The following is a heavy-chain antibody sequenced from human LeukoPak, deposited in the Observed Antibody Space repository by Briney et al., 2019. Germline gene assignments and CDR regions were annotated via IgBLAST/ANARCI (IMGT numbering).Heavy chain of an antibody. J-gene: IGHJ4*02. D-gene: IGHD3-10*01. V-gene: IGHV1-46*01. CDR1: GYTFTNYY. Sequence: ASVKVSCKTSGYTFTNYYMHWVRQAPGQGLEWMGVINPSGGSTTYAQKFQGRVTMTTDTSTSTVYMDLSSLRSEDTAIYYCARAYDSGNYYHFDYWGQGTLVTVSS. CDR3: ARAYDSGNYYHFDY. CDR2: INPSGGST.